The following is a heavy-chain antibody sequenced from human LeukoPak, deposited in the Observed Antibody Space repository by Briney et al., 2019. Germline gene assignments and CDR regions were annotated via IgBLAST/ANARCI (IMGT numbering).Heavy chain of an antibody. D-gene: IGHD2-8*02. CDR3: ATSFIARVPVAFDI. J-gene: IGHJ3*02. CDR1: GYTLTELS. V-gene: IGHV1-24*01. Sequence: ASVKVSCKVSGYTLTELSMHWVRQAPGKGLEWMGGFDPEDGETIYAQKFQGRVTMTEDTSTDTAYMELSSLRSEDTAVYYCATSFIARVPVAFDIWGYGTMVTVSS. CDR2: FDPEDGET.